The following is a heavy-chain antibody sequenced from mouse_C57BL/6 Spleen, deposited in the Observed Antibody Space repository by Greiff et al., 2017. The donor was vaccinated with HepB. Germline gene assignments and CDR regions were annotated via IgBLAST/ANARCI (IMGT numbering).Heavy chain of an antibody. CDR3: ARSGLRVFDY. V-gene: IGHV1-82*01. CDR1: GYAFSSSW. J-gene: IGHJ2*01. Sequence: VQLQQSGPELVKPGASVKISCKASGYAFSSSWMNWVKQRPGKGLEWIGRIYPGDGDTNSNGKFKGKATLTADKSSSTAYMQLSSLTSEDSAVYFCARSGLRVFDYWGQGTTLTVSS. D-gene: IGHD3-2*02. CDR2: IYPGDGDT.